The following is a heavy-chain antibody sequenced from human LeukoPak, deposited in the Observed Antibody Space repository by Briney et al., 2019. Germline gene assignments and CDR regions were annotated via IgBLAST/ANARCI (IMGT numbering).Heavy chain of an antibody. J-gene: IGHJ6*02. CDR3: ARDTRYGSSSGGYYYYYGMDV. D-gene: IGHD6-6*01. CDR2: ISYDGSNK. Sequence: GRSLRLSCAAYGFTFSSYAMHWVRQAPGKGLEWVAVISYDGSNKYYADSVKGRFTISRDNSKNTLYLQMNSLRAEDTAVYYCARDTRYGSSSGGYYYYYGMDVWGQGTTVTVSS. V-gene: IGHV3-30-3*01. CDR1: GFTFSSYA.